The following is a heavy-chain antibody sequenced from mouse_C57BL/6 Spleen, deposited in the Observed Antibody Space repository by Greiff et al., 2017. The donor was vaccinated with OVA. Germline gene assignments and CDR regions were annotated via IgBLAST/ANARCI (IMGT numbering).Heavy chain of an antibody. Sequence: VQLQQPGAELVKPGASVKLSCKASGYTFTSYWMQWVKQRPGQGLEWIGEIDPSDSYTNYNQKFKGKATLTVDTSSSTAYMQLSSLTSEDSAVYYCAIYYDDDAWFAYWGQGTLVTVSA. CDR1: GYTFTSYW. CDR3: AIYYDDDAWFAY. V-gene: IGHV1-50*01. CDR2: IDPSDSYT. D-gene: IGHD2-4*01. J-gene: IGHJ3*01.